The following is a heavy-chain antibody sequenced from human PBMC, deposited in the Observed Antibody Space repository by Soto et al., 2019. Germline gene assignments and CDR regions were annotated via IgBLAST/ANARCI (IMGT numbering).Heavy chain of an antibody. D-gene: IGHD1-26*01. Sequence: QVQLQQWGAGPLKPSETLSLTCDVYGGSLSGYYWSWIRQPPGKGLEWIGEINHSGSTNYNPSLKSRVTLSVDTSKNQFSLKLSSVTAADTAVYYCASVSSGVGPDYWGQGTLVTVSS. CDR1: GGSLSGYY. V-gene: IGHV4-34*01. CDR3: ASVSSGVGPDY. J-gene: IGHJ4*02. CDR2: INHSGST.